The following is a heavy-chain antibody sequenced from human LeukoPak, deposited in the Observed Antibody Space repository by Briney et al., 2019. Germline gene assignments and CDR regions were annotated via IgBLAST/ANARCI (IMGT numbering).Heavy chain of an antibody. V-gene: IGHV4-59*01. CDR3: ARCHYDLLTGRYYFDY. CDR2: IYYSGST. Sequence: SETLSLTCTVSGGSISSYYWSWIRQPPGKGLEWIGYIYYSGSTNYNPSLKSRVTISVDTSKNQFSLKLSSVTAADTAVYYCARCHYDLLTGRYYFDYWGQGTLVTVSS. J-gene: IGHJ4*02. CDR1: GGSISSYY. D-gene: IGHD3-9*01.